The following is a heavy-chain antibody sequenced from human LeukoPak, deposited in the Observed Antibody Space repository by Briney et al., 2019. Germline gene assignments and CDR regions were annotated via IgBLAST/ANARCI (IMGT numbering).Heavy chain of an antibody. D-gene: IGHD3-3*01. CDR1: GFTFSSYA. CDR3: ARSTGNYGTAIDY. J-gene: IGHJ4*02. CDR2: ITSDGIST. V-gene: IGHV3-74*01. Sequence: GGSLRLSCAASGFTFSSYAMSWVRQAPGKGLVWVSRITSDGISTAYADSVKGRFTISRDNAKNTLYLQMNSLRAEDTAVYYCARSTGNYGTAIDYWGQGTLVTVSS.